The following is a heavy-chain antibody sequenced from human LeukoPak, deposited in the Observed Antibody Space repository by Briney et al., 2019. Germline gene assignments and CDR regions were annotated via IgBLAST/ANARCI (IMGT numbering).Heavy chain of an antibody. CDR2: INHSGST. D-gene: IGHD4-11*01. Sequence: SETLSLTCAVYGGSFSGYYWSWIRQPPGKGLEWIGEINHSGSTNYNPSLKSRVTISVDTSKNQFSLKLSSVTAADTTVYYCARGVYSYYYYGMDVWGQGTTVTVSS. CDR1: GGSFSGYY. CDR3: ARGVYSYYYYGMDV. J-gene: IGHJ6*02. V-gene: IGHV4-34*01.